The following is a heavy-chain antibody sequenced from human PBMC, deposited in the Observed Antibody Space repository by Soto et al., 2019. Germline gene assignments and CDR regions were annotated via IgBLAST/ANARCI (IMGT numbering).Heavy chain of an antibody. D-gene: IGHD3-3*01. J-gene: IGHJ4*02. CDR3: ARDLEESGDVWTGVGLD. CDR2: ISAYNGET. CDR1: GYNCHSYG. Sequence: QVQLVQSGADVKKPGSSVQVSCRASGYNCHSYGITWVRQAPGQGLEWLGWISAYNGETHSGQMLQGRVSLTIDISTSTAYMELRSLRSDDTAVYFCARDLEESGDVWTGVGLDWGQGTRVTVSS. V-gene: IGHV1-18*01.